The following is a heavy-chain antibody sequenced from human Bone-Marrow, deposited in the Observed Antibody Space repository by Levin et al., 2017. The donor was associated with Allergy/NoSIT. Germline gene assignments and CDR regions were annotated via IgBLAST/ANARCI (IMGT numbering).Heavy chain of an antibody. CDR3: ARGGTLLGLEY. V-gene: IGHV4-4*07. CDR1: GGFIGSFY. J-gene: IGHJ4*02. Sequence: PSETLSLTCSVSGGFIGSFYWNWIRQPAGKGLEWIGRIYETGDTKYNPSLKSRVTMSVDRSKNQFSLKLTSVTAADTAVYFCARGGTLLGLEYWGQGILVTVSS. CDR2: IYETGDT.